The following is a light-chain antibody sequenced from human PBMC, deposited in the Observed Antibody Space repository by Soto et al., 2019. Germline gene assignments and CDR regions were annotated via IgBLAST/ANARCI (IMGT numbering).Light chain of an antibody. Sequence: QSVLTQPPSVSGAPGQRVTISCTGGGSNIGAPFPVHWYQQLPGAAPKLLIYYNNNRPSGVPDRFSASKSASSASLAITGLQAEDEADYYCQSYDSMWSRDVFGTGTQLTVL. V-gene: IGLV1-40*01. J-gene: IGLJ1*01. CDR3: QSYDSMWSRDV. CDR2: YNN. CDR1: GSNIGAPFP.